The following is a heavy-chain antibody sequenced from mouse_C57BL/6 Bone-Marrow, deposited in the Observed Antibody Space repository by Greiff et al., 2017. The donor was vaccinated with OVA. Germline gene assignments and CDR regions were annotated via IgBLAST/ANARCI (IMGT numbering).Heavy chain of an antibody. V-gene: IGHV2-6*03. CDR1: GFSLTRYG. CDR2: IWSDGST. D-gene: IGHD1-1*02. CDR3: ARGGSYAMDY. Sequence: QVQLKESGPGLVAPSQSLSITCPVSGFSLTRYGVHWVRQPPGTGLEWLVVIWSDGSTTYTSALKSRLSISKDNSKSQVFLKMHSLQTDDTAMDYCARGGSYAMDYWGQGTSVTVSS. J-gene: IGHJ4*01.